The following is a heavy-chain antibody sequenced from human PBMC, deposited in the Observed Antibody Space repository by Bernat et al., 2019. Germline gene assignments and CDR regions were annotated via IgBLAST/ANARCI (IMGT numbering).Heavy chain of an antibody. CDR1: GGSISDNW. J-gene: IGHJ4*02. D-gene: IGHD1-26*01. Sequence: QVQLQESGPGLVKPSGTLSLTCAVSGGSISDNWWSWVRQSPDQGLEWIGEIHHSVGTNYNPSLKSRVTISLDKSRNQFSLTLTSVTAADTAIYYCARNLLHGADFDVLGQATLVTVSA. CDR3: ARNLLHGADFDV. CDR2: IHHSVGT. V-gene: IGHV4-4*02.